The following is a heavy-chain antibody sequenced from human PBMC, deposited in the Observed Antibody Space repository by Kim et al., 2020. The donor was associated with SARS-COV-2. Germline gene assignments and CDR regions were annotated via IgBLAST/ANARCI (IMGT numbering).Heavy chain of an antibody. J-gene: IGHJ4*02. CDR3: ERDGIAVADLLDY. V-gene: IGHV3-33*01. CDR2: IWYDGSNK. CDR1: GFTFSSYG. Sequence: GGSLRLSCAASGFTFSSYGMHWVRQAPGKGLEWVAVIWYDGSNKYYAESVNGRFTISIENSKNTLYLQMNSLRAEDTAVYSCERDGIAVADLLDYWCQGT. D-gene: IGHD6-19*01.